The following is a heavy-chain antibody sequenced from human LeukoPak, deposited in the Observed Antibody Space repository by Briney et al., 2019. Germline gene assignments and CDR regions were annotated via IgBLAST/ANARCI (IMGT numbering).Heavy chain of an antibody. CDR3: ARSRGSITMPSRNWYFDL. CDR1: GGSISSSSYY. CDR2: IYYSGST. D-gene: IGHD3-10*01. J-gene: IGHJ2*01. V-gene: IGHV4-39*01. Sequence: SETLSLTCTVSGGSISSSSYYWGWIRQPPGKGLEWIGSIYYSGSTYYNPSLKSRVTISVDTSKNQFSLKLSSVTAADTAVYYCARSRGSITMPSRNWYFDLWGRGTLVPVSS.